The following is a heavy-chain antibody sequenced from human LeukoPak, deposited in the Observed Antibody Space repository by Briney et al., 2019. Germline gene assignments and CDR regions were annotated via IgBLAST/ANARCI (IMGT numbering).Heavy chain of an antibody. D-gene: IGHD2-2*01. CDR2: IRYDGSNK. V-gene: IGHV3-30*02. CDR3: AKASKGGPSSTSCYDI. J-gene: IGHJ3*02. Sequence: GGSLRLSCAASGFTFSAYGMHWVRQAPGKGLEWVAFIRYDGSNKYYADSVKGRFTISRDNSKNTLYLQMNSLRAEDTAVYYCAKASKGGPSSTSCYDIWGQGTMVTVSS. CDR1: GFTFSAYG.